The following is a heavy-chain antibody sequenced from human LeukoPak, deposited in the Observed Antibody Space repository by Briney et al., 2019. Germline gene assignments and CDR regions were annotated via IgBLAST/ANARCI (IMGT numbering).Heavy chain of an antibody. CDR2: IYSGGTT. CDR3: ARNFGTSYNS. J-gene: IGHJ4*02. V-gene: IGHV3-53*01. CDR1: GFTVSSNY. D-gene: IGHD2-2*01. Sequence: GGSLGLSCAASGFTVSSNYMGWVRQAPDKGLEWVPVIYSGGTTYYADSVKGRFTISRDISKNTVFLQMNSLRAEDTAVYYCARNFGTSYNSWGQGILVTVSS.